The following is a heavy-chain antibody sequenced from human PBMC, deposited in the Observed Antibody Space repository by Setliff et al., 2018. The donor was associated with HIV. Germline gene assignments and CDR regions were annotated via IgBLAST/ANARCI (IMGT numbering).Heavy chain of an antibody. CDR3: ARHRVDTSMLVVKSPGAFDL. V-gene: IGHV5-51*01. Sequence: GESLKISCKGSGYTFTSYWIGWVRQKPGKGLEWMGIIFPADSDTRVSPSFQGQVSISADSSTYAAFLQWTSLKASDTGMYFCARHRVDTSMLVVKSPGAFDLWGQGTLVTVSS. CDR1: GYTFTSYW. J-gene: IGHJ3*01. D-gene: IGHD3-22*01. CDR2: IFPADSDT.